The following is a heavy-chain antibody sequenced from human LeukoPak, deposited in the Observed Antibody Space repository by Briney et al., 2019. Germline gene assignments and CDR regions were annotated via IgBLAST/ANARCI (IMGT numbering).Heavy chain of an antibody. CDR2: ISYDGSNK. CDR3: AKDPCSTTSCYSVY. D-gene: IGHD2-2*01. Sequence: PGRSLRLSCAASGFTFSSYGVHWVRQAPGKGLDWVAVISYDGSNKYYADSVKGRFTISRDNSKNTLYLQMNSLRAEDTAVYYCAKDPCSTTSCYSVYWGQGTLVTVSS. J-gene: IGHJ4*02. CDR1: GFTFSSYG. V-gene: IGHV3-30*18.